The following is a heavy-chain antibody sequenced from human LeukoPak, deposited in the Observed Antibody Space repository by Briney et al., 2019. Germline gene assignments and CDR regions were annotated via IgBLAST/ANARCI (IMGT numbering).Heavy chain of an antibody. CDR2: IYPGDSDT. CDR3: AREGGYYYGSGTYYGPFDY. J-gene: IGHJ4*02. Sequence: GESLKISCKGSGYSFTSYWIGWVRQMPGKGLEWMGIIYPGDSDTRYSPSFQGQVTISADKSISTAYLQWSSLKASDTAIYYCAREGGYYYGSGTYYGPFDYWGQGTLVTVSS. V-gene: IGHV5-51*01. D-gene: IGHD3-10*01. CDR1: GYSFTSYW.